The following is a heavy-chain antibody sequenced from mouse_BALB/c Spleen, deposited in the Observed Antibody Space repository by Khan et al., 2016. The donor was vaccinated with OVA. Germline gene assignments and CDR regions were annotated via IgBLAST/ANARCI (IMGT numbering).Heavy chain of an antibody. CDR2: IDPANGNT. CDR3: ASYYRYDGWFAY. CDR1: GFNIKDTY. D-gene: IGHD2-14*01. V-gene: IGHV14-3*02. Sequence: VQLQQSGAELVKPGASVKLSCTASGFNIKDTYMHWVKQRPEQGLEWIGRIDPANGNTKYDPKFQGKATITADISSNTAYLQLSSLTSEDTAVYYCASYYRYDGWFAYWGQGTLVTVSA. J-gene: IGHJ3*01.